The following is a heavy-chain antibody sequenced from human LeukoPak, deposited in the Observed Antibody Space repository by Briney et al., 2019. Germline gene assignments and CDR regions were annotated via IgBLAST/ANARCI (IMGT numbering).Heavy chain of an antibody. Sequence: GGSLRLSCAASGFTFSSYAMSWARQAPGKGLEWVSAISGSGGSTYYADSVKGRFTISRDNSKNTLYLQMNSLRADDTAVYYCARRLLSDAFDIWGQGTMVTVSS. V-gene: IGHV3-23*01. CDR3: ARRLLSDAFDI. CDR1: GFTFSSYA. D-gene: IGHD3-16*02. CDR2: ISGSGGST. J-gene: IGHJ3*02.